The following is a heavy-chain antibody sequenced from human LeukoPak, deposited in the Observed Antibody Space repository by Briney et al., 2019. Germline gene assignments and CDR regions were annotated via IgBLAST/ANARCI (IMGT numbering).Heavy chain of an antibody. CDR2: INPSGGST. Sequence: ASVKVSCKASGYTFTSYYMHWVRQAPGQGLEWMGIINPSGGSTSYAQKFQGRVTMTRDTPTSTVYMELSSLRSEDTAVYYCATIGTTWGGGAIPNTIDYWGQGTLVTVSS. D-gene: IGHD7-27*01. V-gene: IGHV1-46*01. CDR3: ATIGTTWGGGAIPNTIDY. J-gene: IGHJ4*02. CDR1: GYTFTSYY.